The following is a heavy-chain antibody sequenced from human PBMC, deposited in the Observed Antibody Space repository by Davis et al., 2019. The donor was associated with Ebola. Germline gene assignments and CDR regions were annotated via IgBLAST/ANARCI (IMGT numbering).Heavy chain of an antibody. V-gene: IGHV1-69*10. J-gene: IGHJ6*03. D-gene: IGHD7-27*01. CDR1: GGTFRRYS. Sequence: SVQVSCKSSGGTFRRYSINWARQAPGQGLEWMGGLIPILAIPHYAQKFQGRVTITADESTSTAYMELRSLRSEDTAVYYCAIRTGDLRGLAYYYMDVWGKGTTVTVSS. CDR2: LIPILAIP. CDR3: AIRTGDLRGLAYYYMDV.